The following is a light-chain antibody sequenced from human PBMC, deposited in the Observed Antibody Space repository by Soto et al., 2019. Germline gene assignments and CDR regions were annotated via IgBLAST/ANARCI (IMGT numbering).Light chain of an antibody. CDR3: QHYDGSPRT. V-gene: IGKV3-20*01. Sequence: ETVLMQSPGTVSLSPGERATLSCRTSQSVKSNYLAWYQQKPGQAPRLLIYGVFNRATGIPDRFSGSGSGTDFTLTISGLEPEDSAVYYCQHYDGSPRTFGQGTKLEIK. CDR1: QSVKSNY. J-gene: IGKJ2*01. CDR2: GVF.